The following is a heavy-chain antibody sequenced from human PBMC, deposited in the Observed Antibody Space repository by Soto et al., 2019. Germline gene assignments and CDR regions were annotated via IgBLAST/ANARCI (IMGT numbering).Heavy chain of an antibody. CDR3: AKDSLSNYVLNY. CDR2: ISSSGSTI. Sequence: GGSLRLSCAASGFTFSSYSMNWVRQAPGKGLEWVSSISSSGSTIYYADSVKGRFTISRDNSKNTLYLQMNSLRAEDTAVYYCAKDSLSNYVLNYWGQGTLVTVSS. D-gene: IGHD4-4*01. J-gene: IGHJ4*02. CDR1: GFTFSSYS. V-gene: IGHV3-23*01.